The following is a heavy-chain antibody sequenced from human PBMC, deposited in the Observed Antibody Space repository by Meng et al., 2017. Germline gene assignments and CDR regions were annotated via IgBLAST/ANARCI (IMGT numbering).Heavy chain of an antibody. V-gene: IGHV3-53*02. CDR2: IFSGDST. CDR1: GFTFSSNY. CDR3: AGRSTTDGFDI. J-gene: IGHJ3*02. D-gene: IGHD2-2*01. Sequence: QLVGTGGALFQPGGSLRLSCAASGFTFSSNYMSWVRQAPGRGLEWVSLIFSGDSTSYADSVKGRFTISRDTSKNTLYLQMNSLRAEDTAVFYCAGRSTTDGFDIWGQGTMVTVSS.